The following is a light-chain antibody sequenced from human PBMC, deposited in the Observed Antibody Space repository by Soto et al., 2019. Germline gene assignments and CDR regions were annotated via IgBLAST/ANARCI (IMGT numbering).Light chain of an antibody. CDR1: QSVSSNY. CDR3: QQHASSRSIT. CDR2: GAS. Sequence: EIVLTQSPGTLPLSPGERATLSCRASQSVSSNYFAWYQQKPGQAPRLLIHGASRRATGIPDRFSGSGSGTDFTLTISRLEHEDCSVYYYQQHASSRSITVGHRTRLQIK. V-gene: IGKV3-20*01. J-gene: IGKJ5*01.